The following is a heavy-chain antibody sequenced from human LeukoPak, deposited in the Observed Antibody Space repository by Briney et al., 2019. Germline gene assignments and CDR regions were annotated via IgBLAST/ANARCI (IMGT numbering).Heavy chain of an antibody. D-gene: IGHD6-6*01. V-gene: IGHV3-64*01. CDR3: ARDLIRIAARPFDY. CDR1: GFTFSSYA. Sequence: GGSLRLSCAASGFTFSSYAMHWVRQAPGKGLEYVSAISSNGGSTYYANSVKGRFTISRDNSKNTLYLQMGSLRAEDMAVYYCARDLIRIAARPFDYWGQGTLVTVSS. CDR2: ISSNGGST. J-gene: IGHJ4*02.